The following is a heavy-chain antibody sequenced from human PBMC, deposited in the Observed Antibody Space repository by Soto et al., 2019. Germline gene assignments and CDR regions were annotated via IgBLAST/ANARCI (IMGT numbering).Heavy chain of an antibody. Sequence: ASVKVSCKASGYTFTGYYMHWVRQAPGQGLEWMGWINPNSGGTNYAQKFQGWVTMTRDTSISTAYMELSRLRSDDTAVYYCARDRFGVAAAGTRDSYMDVWGKGTTFTVS. CDR3: ARDRFGVAAAGTRDSYMDV. CDR2: INPNSGGT. V-gene: IGHV1-2*04. J-gene: IGHJ6*03. D-gene: IGHD6-13*01. CDR1: GYTFTGYY.